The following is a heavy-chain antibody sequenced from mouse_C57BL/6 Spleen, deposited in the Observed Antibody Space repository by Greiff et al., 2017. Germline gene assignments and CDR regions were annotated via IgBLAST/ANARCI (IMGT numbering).Heavy chain of an antibody. Sequence: EVKLMESEGGLVQPGSSMKLSCTASGFTISDYYMAWVSQVPEKGLEWVANINYDGSSTYYLASLKCRFIISREHAKNILYLQMSSRKSEDTASYYCARDRGYFDVWGTGTTVTVSS. V-gene: IGHV5-16*01. CDR3: ARDRGYFDV. J-gene: IGHJ1*03. D-gene: IGHD3-3*01. CDR2: INYDGSST. CDR1: GFTISDYY.